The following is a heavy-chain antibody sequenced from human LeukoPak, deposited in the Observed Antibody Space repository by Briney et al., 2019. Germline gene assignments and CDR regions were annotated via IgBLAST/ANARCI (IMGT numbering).Heavy chain of an antibody. Sequence: ASVKVSCKASGYTFTSYAMHWVRQASGQRLEWMGWINAGNGNTKYSQKFQGRVTITRDTSASTAYMELSSLRSEDTSVYYCARAEVRGVLNYYYYGMDVWGKGTTVTVSS. D-gene: IGHD3-10*01. CDR3: ARAEVRGVLNYYYYGMDV. CDR2: INAGNGNT. CDR1: GYTFTSYA. J-gene: IGHJ6*04. V-gene: IGHV1-3*01.